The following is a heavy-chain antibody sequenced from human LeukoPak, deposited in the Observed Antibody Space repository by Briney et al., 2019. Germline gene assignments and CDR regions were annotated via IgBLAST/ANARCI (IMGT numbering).Heavy chain of an antibody. Sequence: GGSLRLSCAASGFTFTSYAMNWVRQAPGKGLEWISVISASGATTDYADSVKGRFTISRDNSKNTLYLQMNSLRAEDTAVYYCTKGSYYDNSGRAYFDYWGQGTLVTVSS. V-gene: IGHV3-23*01. J-gene: IGHJ4*02. D-gene: IGHD3-22*01. CDR1: GFTFTSYA. CDR2: ISASGATT. CDR3: TKGSYYDNSGRAYFDY.